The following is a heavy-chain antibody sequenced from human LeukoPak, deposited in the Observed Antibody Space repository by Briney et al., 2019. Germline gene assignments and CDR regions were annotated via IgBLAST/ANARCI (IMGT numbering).Heavy chain of an antibody. V-gene: IGHV4-39*07. CDR3: ARDVPFIVAAAYYFDY. D-gene: IGHD6-13*01. CDR1: GGSISSSSYY. J-gene: IGHJ4*02. Sequence: PSETLSLTCTVSGGSISSSSYYWGWIRQPPGKGLEWIGSIYYSGSTYYNPSLKSRVTISVDTSKNQFSLKLSSVTAADTAVYYCARDVPFIVAAAYYFDYWGQGTLVTVSS. CDR2: IYYSGST.